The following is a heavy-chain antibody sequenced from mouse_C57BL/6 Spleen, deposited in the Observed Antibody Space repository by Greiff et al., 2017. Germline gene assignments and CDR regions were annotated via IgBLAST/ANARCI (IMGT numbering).Heavy chain of an antibody. V-gene: IGHV5-9*01. J-gene: IGHJ2*01. Sequence: EVMLVESGGGLVKPGGSLKLSCAASGFTFSSYTMSWVRQTPEKRLEWVATISGGGGNTYYPDSVTGRFTISRDNAKNTLDLQMSSLRSEDTALYYCASLPGFDYWGGGTTLAVSS. D-gene: IGHD5-1*01. CDR1: GFTFSSYT. CDR2: ISGGGGNT. CDR3: ASLPGFDY.